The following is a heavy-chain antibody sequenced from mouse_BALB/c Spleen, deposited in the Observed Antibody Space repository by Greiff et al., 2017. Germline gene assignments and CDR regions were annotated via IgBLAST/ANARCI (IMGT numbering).Heavy chain of an antibody. Sequence: VQLQQTGPELVKPGASVKISCKASGYSFTDYIMLWVKQSHGKSLEWIGNINPYYGSTSYNLKFKGKATLTVDKSSSTAYMQLNSLTSEDSAVYYCARSDGSSYFDYWGQGTTLTVSS. CDR1: GYSFTDYI. V-gene: IGHV1-39*01. CDR2: INPYYGST. CDR3: ARSDGSSYFDY. D-gene: IGHD1-1*01. J-gene: IGHJ2*01.